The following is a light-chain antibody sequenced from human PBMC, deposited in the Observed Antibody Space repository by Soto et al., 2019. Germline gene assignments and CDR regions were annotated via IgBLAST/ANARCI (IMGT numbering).Light chain of an antibody. CDR3: QQYYSYGT. CDR1: QGISSY. CDR2: AAS. V-gene: IGKV1-8*01. Sequence: AIRMTQSPSSLSASTGDRVTITCRASQGISSYLAWYQQKPGKAPKLLIYAASTLQSGGPSRFSGSGSGTDFTLTISCLQSEDFATYYCQQYYSYGTFGQGTKVELK. J-gene: IGKJ1*01.